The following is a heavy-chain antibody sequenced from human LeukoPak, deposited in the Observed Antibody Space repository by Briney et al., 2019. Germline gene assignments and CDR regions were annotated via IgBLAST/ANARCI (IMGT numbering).Heavy chain of an antibody. CDR2: IYSSGST. CDR1: GVSISTYY. CDR3: ARAAGRYSSGWYYFDY. V-gene: IGHV4-4*07. Sequence: SETLSLTCTVSGVSISTYYWSWLRQPAGKGLEWIGRIYSSGSTNYNPSLKSRVTMSVDTSKNQFSLKLNSVTAADTAVYYCARAAGRYSSGWYYFDYWGQGTLVTVSS. D-gene: IGHD6-19*01. J-gene: IGHJ4*02.